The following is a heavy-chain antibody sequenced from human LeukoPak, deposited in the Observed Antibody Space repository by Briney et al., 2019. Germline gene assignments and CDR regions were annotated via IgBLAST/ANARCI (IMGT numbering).Heavy chain of an antibody. V-gene: IGHV3-30*04. D-gene: IGHD2-15*01. J-gene: IGHJ6*04. CDR1: GFTFSSYA. CDR2: ISYDGSNK. CDR3: ARDLLDIVVVVAATPDYYYYGMDV. Sequence: GASLRLSCAASGFTFSSYAMHWVRQAPGKGLEWVAVISYDGSNKYYAHSVMGRFTISRDNSKNTLYLQMNSLRAEDTAVYYCARDLLDIVVVVAATPDYYYYGMDVRGKGTTVTVSS.